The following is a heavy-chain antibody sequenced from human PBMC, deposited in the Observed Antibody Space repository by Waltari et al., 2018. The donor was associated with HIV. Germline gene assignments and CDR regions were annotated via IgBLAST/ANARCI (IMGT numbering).Heavy chain of an antibody. CDR2: IIPIFGTA. Sequence: QVQLVQSGAEVKKPGSSVKVSCKASGGTFSSYAISWVRQAPGQGLEWMGGIIPIFGTANYAQKFQGRVTITADKSTSTAYMELSSLRSEDTAVYYCARGGDYGDQRYYYGMDVWGQGTTVTVSS. CDR3: ARGGDYGDQRYYYGMDV. J-gene: IGHJ6*02. CDR1: GGTFSSYA. V-gene: IGHV1-69*06. D-gene: IGHD4-17*01.